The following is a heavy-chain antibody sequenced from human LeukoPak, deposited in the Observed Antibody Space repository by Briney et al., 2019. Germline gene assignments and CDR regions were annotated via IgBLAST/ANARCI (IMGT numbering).Heavy chain of an antibody. D-gene: IGHD3-22*01. Sequence: ASVKVSRKASGYTFTGYYMHWVRQAPGQGLEWMGWISAYNGNTNYAQKLQGRVTMTTDTSTSTAYMELRSLRSDDTAVYYCAFFYYYDSSGYFDAFDIWGQGTMVTVSS. J-gene: IGHJ3*02. CDR1: GYTFTGYY. CDR2: ISAYNGNT. V-gene: IGHV1-18*04. CDR3: AFFYYYDSSGYFDAFDI.